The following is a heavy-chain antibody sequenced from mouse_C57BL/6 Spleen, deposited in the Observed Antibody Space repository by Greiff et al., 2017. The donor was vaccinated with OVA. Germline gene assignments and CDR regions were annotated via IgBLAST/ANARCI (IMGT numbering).Heavy chain of an antibody. CDR1: GYTFTSYG. V-gene: IGHV1-81*01. Sequence: QVQLQQSGAELARPGASVKLSCKASGYTFTSYGISWVKQRTGQGLEWIGEIYPRSGNTYYNEKFKGKATLTADKSSSTAYTELRSLTSEDSAVYFCARRIPLYYDYDGYFDVWGTGTTVTVSS. D-gene: IGHD2-4*01. CDR3: ARRIPLYYDYDGYFDV. J-gene: IGHJ1*03. CDR2: IYPRSGNT.